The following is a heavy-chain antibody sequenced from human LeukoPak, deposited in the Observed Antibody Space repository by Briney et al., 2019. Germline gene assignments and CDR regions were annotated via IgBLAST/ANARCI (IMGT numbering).Heavy chain of an antibody. D-gene: IGHD3-10*01. V-gene: IGHV3-30*18. CDR2: ISYDGSNK. CDR3: AKAGASGLY. Sequence: GGSLRLSCAASGFTFSSYCMHWVRQAPGKGLEWVAVISYDGSNKYYADSVKGRFTISRDNSKNTLYLQMNSLRAEDTAVYYCAKAGASGLYWGQGTLVTVSS. CDR1: GFTFSSYC. J-gene: IGHJ4*02.